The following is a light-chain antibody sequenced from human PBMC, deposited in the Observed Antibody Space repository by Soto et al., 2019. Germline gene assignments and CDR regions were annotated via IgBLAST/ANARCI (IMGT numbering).Light chain of an antibody. J-gene: IGKJ1*01. CDR1: QSVSSN. CDR2: GAS. CDR3: QQYNNWPWT. Sequence: EIVMTQSPATLSVSPGERATLSCRASQSVSSNLAWYQQKPGQAPRLLIYGASTRTTNIPATFSGSGSGREFTLTISSLQSEDFAVYYCQQYNNWPWTFGQGTKVEIK. V-gene: IGKV3-15*01.